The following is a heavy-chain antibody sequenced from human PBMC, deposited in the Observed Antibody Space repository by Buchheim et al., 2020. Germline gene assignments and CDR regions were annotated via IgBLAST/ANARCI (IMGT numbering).Heavy chain of an antibody. CDR3: ARGAVSSNWNYGMDV. V-gene: IGHV3-48*01. D-gene: IGHD6-13*01. J-gene: IGHJ6*02. CDR2: ITGSGRAI. Sequence: EVQLVESGGGLVQPGGSLRLSCAASGFTFTNYDMNWVRQALGKGLEWVSYITGSGRAIFYADSVKGRCTISRDNAKNSMYLQMNSLRAEDTAVYYCARGAVSSNWNYGMDVWGQGT. CDR1: GFTFTNYD.